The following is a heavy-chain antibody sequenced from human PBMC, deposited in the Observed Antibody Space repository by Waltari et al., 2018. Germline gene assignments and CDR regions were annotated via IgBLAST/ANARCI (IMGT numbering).Heavy chain of an antibody. V-gene: IGHV4-59*01. CDR1: GGSISSYY. CDR3: ARGGWHYFDY. J-gene: IGHJ4*02. D-gene: IGHD3-22*01. Sequence: QVQLQESGPGLVKPSETLSLTCTVSGGSISSYYWSWIRQPPGKGLEWLGYIYHSGSTNYNPSLKSRVTISVDTSKNQFSLKLSSVTAADTAVYYCARGGWHYFDYWGQGTLVTVSS. CDR2: IYHSGST.